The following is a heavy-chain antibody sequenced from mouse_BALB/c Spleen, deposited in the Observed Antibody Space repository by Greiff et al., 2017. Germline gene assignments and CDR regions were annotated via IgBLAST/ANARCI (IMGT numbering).Heavy chain of an antibody. J-gene: IGHJ2*01. Sequence: EVKLEESGGGLVQPGGSLRLSCATSGFTFTDYYMSWVRQPPGKALEWLGFIRNKANGYTTEYSASVKGRFTISRDNSQSILYLQMNTLRAEDSATYYCARDNYWDYFDYWGQGTTLTVSS. CDR1: GFTFTDYY. CDR3: ARDNYWDYFDY. D-gene: IGHD1-1*01. V-gene: IGHV7-3*02. CDR2: IRNKANGYTT.